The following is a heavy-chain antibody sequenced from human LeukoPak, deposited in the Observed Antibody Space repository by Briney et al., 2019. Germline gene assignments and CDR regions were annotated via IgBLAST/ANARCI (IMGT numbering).Heavy chain of an antibody. V-gene: IGHV4-38-2*02. J-gene: IGHJ4*02. CDR1: GYSISSGYY. CDR3: ARDDGSSWYVS. CDR2: IYHSGST. Sequence: PSETLSLTCAVSGYSISSGYYWGWIRQPPGKGLEWIGSIYHSGSTYYNPSLKSRVTISVDTSKNQFSLKLSSVTAADTAVYYCARDDGSSWYVSWGQGTLVTVSS. D-gene: IGHD6-13*01.